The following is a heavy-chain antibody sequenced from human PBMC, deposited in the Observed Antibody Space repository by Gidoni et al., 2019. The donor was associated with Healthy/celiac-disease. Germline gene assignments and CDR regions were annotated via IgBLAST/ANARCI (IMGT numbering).Heavy chain of an antibody. Sequence: QVQLVQSGAEVKKPGSGGKVSCKASGGTFSSYAISWVRQAPGQGLEWMGRTSPILGIANYAQKFQCIVTITADKSTSTAYMELSSLRSEDTAVYYCASVGNYYYSSGYPDYWGQGTRFTVSP. J-gene: IGHJ4*02. CDR3: ASVGNYYYSSGYPDY. CDR1: GGTFSSYA. V-gene: IGHV1-69*04. D-gene: IGHD3-22*01. CDR2: TSPILGIA.